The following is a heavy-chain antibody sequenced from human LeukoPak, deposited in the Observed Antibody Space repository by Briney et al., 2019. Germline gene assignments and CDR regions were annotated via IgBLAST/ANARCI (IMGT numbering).Heavy chain of an antibody. V-gene: IGHV4-59*01. Sequence: SGTLSLTCTVSGGSISSYYWSWIVQPPGKGLEWTGYIYYSGSTKYNPSLKSRVTISVDTSKNQFSLKLSSVTAADTAVYYCARGRVVVAATATGYFDYWGQGTLVTVSS. CDR1: GGSISSYY. CDR2: IYYSGST. CDR3: ARGRVVVAATATGYFDY. J-gene: IGHJ4*02. D-gene: IGHD2-15*01.